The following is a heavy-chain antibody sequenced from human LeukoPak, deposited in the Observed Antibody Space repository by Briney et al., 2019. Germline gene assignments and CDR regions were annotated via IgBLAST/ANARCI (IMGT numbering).Heavy chain of an antibody. CDR3: ARGGSFETY. Sequence: ASVKVSCKASGYTFNNYGINWVRQAPGQGLEWMGWISAHNGYTKYAQKVQGRVTLTTDTSTSTAYMELKSLKSDDTAIYYCARGGSFETYWGQGTLVTVSS. V-gene: IGHV1-18*01. CDR1: GYTFNNYG. J-gene: IGHJ4*02. D-gene: IGHD3-16*02. CDR2: ISAHNGYT.